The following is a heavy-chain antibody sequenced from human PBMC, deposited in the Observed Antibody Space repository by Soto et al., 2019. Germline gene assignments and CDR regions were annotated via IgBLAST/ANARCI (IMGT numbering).Heavy chain of an antibody. CDR1: GYTFTSYG. J-gene: IGHJ6*02. CDR3: ARDSVGYCRDGVCYAVDYKYSMDV. V-gene: IGHV1-18*01. Sequence: ASVKVSCKASGYTFTSYGFSWVRQAPGQGLEWMGWISASNGNTNYAQKLQGRVTMTTDTSTSTAYMELRSLRSDDTATYYCARDSVGYCRDGVCYAVDYKYSMDVWGQGTTVTVSS. CDR2: ISASNGNT. D-gene: IGHD2-8*01.